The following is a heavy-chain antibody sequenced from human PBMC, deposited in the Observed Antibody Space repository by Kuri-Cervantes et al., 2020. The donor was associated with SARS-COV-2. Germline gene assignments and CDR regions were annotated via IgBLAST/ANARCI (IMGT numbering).Heavy chain of an antibody. D-gene: IGHD2-8*01. CDR2: INAGNGNT. CDR1: GYTFTSYA. CDR3: ARGAIVLRTEFMDV. Sequence: ASVKVSCKASGYTFTSYAMHWVRQAPGQRLEWMGWINAGNGNTKYSQKFQGRVTITRDTSTSTVYMELSSLRSEDTAVYYCARGAIVLRTEFMDVWGQGTTVTVSS. V-gene: IGHV1-3*01. J-gene: IGHJ6*02.